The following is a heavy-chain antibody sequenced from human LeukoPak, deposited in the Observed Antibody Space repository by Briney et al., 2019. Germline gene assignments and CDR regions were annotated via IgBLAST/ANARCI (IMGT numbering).Heavy chain of an antibody. D-gene: IGHD2-21*02. CDR3: ARAHCAGGCDYGMDV. V-gene: IGHV4-31*03. J-gene: IGHJ6*02. CDR2: IYYSGST. Sequence: SQTLSLTCTVSGGSISSGGYYWSWIRQHPGKGLEWIAYIYYSGSTYHNPSLKSRLITSVDTSKNQFSLKLSSVTDADTAVYYCARAHCAGGCDYGMDVWGQGTTVTVYS. CDR1: GGSISSGGYY.